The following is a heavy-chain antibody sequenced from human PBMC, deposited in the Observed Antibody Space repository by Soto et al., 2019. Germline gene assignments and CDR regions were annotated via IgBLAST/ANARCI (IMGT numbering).Heavy chain of an antibody. Sequence: EVQLLESGGGLVQPGGSLRLSCVASGFTFSNYGMTWVRQAPGKGLEWVSGISATGGSTHYADSVKGRFTISRDNSTPALDLRMSSLRAADTAVYYCATWSSTGADCFDYWRQGTMVTVSS. CDR1: GFTFSNYG. D-gene: IGHD6-13*01. V-gene: IGHV3-23*01. CDR2: ISATGGST. CDR3: ATWSSTGADCFDY. J-gene: IGHJ4*02.